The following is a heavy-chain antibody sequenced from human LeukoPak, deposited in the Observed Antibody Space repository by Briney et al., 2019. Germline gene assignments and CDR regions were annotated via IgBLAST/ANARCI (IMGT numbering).Heavy chain of an antibody. D-gene: IGHD6-13*01. CDR2: LFRGGTT. CDR3: ARGCNSTWYYFDF. CDR1: GFTFSSYA. Sequence: GRSLRLSCAASGFTFSSYAMHWVRQAPGKGLEWVSVLFRGGTTYYADSVKGRFTISRDNSKNTLYLQMNSLRADDTAMYYCARGCNSTWYYFDFWGQGTLVTVAS. J-gene: IGHJ4*02. V-gene: IGHV3-53*01.